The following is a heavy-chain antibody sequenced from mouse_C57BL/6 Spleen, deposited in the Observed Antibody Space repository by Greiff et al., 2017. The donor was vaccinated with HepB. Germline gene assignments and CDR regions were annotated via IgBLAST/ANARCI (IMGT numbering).Heavy chain of an antibody. J-gene: IGHJ4*01. CDR1: GFSLTSYG. CDR2: IWSDGST. V-gene: IGHV2-6-1*01. Sequence: VQVVESGPGLVAPSQSLSITCTVSGFSLTSYGVHWVRQPPGKGLEWLVVIWSDGSTTYNSALKSRLSISKDNSKSQVFLKMNSLQTDDTAMYYCARHEGYGNYYAMDYWGQGTSVTVSS. D-gene: IGHD2-1*01. CDR3: ARHEGYGNYYAMDY.